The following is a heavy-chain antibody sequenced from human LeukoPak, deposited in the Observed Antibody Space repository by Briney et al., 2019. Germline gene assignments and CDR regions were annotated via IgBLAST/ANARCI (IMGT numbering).Heavy chain of an antibody. CDR3: ARDWAYCGGDCYSEYGYWFDP. Sequence: ASVKVSCKTSGYSFTSFGISWVRQAPGQRLGWMGWINAGNGNTKYSQKFQGRVTITRDTSASTAYMELSSLRSEDTAVYYCARDWAYCGGDCYSEYGYWFDPWGQGTLVTVSS. CDR2: INAGNGNT. D-gene: IGHD2-21*02. J-gene: IGHJ5*02. CDR1: GYSFTSFG. V-gene: IGHV1-3*01.